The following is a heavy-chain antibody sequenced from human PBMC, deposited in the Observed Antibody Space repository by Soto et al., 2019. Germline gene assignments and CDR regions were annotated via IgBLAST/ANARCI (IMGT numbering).Heavy chain of an antibody. CDR1: GFTFDDYA. V-gene: IGHV3-9*01. J-gene: IGHJ3*02. CDR2: ISWNSGSI. D-gene: IGHD3-10*01. CDR3: AKDKSPGKSAFDI. Sequence: EVQLVESGGGLVQPGRSLRLSCAASGFTFDDYAMHWVRQAPGKGLEWVSGISWNSGSIGYADSVKGRFTISRDNAKNSLYLQMNSLRAEDTALYYCAKDKSPGKSAFDIWGQGTMVTVSS.